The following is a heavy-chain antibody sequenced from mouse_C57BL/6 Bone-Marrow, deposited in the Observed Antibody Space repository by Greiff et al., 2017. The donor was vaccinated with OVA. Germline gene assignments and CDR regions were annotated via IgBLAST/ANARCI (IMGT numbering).Heavy chain of an antibody. Sequence: EVKLVESGGGLVKPGGSLKLSCAASGFTFSDYGMHWVRQAPEKGLEWVAYISSGSSTIYYADTVKGRFTISRDNAKNTLFLQMTSLRSEDTAMYYCARPRNGRAWFAYWGQGTLVTVSA. D-gene: IGHD1-2*01. CDR2: ISSGSSTI. V-gene: IGHV5-17*01. J-gene: IGHJ3*01. CDR3: ARPRNGRAWFAY. CDR1: GFTFSDYG.